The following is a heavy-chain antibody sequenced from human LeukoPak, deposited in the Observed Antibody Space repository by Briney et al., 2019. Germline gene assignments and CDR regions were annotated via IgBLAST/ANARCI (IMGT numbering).Heavy chain of an antibody. CDR1: GFTFKNAW. CDR2: ISTDASST. J-gene: IGHJ4*02. CDR3: TGHHQAYSRTY. V-gene: IGHV3-74*01. D-gene: IGHD4-11*01. Sequence: GGSLRLSCEASGFTFKNAWMHWVRQAPGKGLVWVSRISTDASSTTYADSVKGRFTISRDNAKDTLYLQMNSLRAEDTAVYYCTGHHQAYSRTYWGQGTLVTVSS.